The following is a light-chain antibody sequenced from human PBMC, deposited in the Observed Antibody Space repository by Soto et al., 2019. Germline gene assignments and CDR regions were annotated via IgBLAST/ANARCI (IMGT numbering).Light chain of an antibody. CDR3: QHYYNYPWT. J-gene: IGKJ1*01. CDR1: QDIHNY. V-gene: IGKV1-8*01. Sequence: AVLLTQSPSSLSASTGDRATITCRASQDIHNYLAWYQQVLGKAPKLQLYAASILQTGVPSRFSGSGSGTDFTLTIDGLQSEDFATYFCQHYYNYPWTFGQGTTVE. CDR2: AAS.